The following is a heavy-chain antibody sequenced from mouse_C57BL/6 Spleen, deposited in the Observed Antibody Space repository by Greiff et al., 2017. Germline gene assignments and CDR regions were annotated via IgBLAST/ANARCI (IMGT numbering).Heavy chain of an antibody. V-gene: IGHV1-50*01. Sequence: VQLQQPGAELVKPGASVKLSCKASGYTFTSYWMQWVKQRPGQGLEWIGEIDPSDSYTNYNQKFKGKATLTVATSSSTAYMQLSSLTSEDSAVYYCARKGIYDGYYCYAMDYWGQGTSVTVSS. CDR1: GYTFTSYW. D-gene: IGHD2-3*01. CDR3: ARKGIYDGYYCYAMDY. CDR2: IDPSDSYT. J-gene: IGHJ4*01.